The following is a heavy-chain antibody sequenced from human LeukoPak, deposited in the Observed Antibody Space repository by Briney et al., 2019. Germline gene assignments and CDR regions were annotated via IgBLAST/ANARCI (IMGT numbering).Heavy chain of an antibody. J-gene: IGHJ4*02. D-gene: IGHD2-15*01. Sequence: GGSLRLSCAASGFTFSSYSMNWVRQAPGKGLEWVSSITSSSYIYYADSMKGRFTISRDNARNSLYLQMNSLRAEDTAVYYRARAPLGYCSDGSCYIDFWGQGTLVTVSS. CDR3: ARAPLGYCSDGSCYIDF. V-gene: IGHV3-21*01. CDR2: ITSSSYI. CDR1: GFTFSSYS.